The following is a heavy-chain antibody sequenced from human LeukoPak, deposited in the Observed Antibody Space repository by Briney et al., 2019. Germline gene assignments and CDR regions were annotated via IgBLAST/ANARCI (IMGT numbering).Heavy chain of an antibody. CDR3: ARDAGHSNTHYYYYYYMDV. CDR2: IYTSGST. Sequence: SETLSLTCTVSGGSISSYYWSWIRQPAGKGLEWIGRIYTSGSTNYNPSLKSRVTMSVDTSKDQFSLKLSSVTAADTAVYYCARDAGHSNTHYYYYYYMDVWGKGTTVTVSS. V-gene: IGHV4-4*07. D-gene: IGHD4-11*01. J-gene: IGHJ6*03. CDR1: GGSISSYY.